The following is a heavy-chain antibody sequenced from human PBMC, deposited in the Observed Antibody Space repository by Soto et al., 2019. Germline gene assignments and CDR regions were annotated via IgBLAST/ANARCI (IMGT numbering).Heavy chain of an antibody. V-gene: IGHV4-34*01. CDR1: GGSFSGYY. Sequence: SETLSLTXAVYGGSFSGYYWSWIRQPPGKGLEWIGEINHSGSTNYNPSLKSRVTISVDTSKNQFSLKLSSVTAADTAVYYCARGRTKYYYDSSGSQAKPLDYWGQGTLVTVSS. D-gene: IGHD3-22*01. CDR3: ARGRTKYYYDSSGSQAKPLDY. J-gene: IGHJ4*02. CDR2: INHSGST.